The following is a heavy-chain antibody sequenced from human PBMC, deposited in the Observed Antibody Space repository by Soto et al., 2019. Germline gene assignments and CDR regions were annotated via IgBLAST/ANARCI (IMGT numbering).Heavy chain of an antibody. CDR3: ARELGYSGDY. D-gene: IGHD3-22*01. J-gene: IGHJ4*02. V-gene: IGHV3-30-3*01. CDR2: ISYDGSNK. CDR1: GFTFSSYA. Sequence: QVQLVESGGGVVQPGRSLRLSCAASGFTFSSYAMHWVRQAPGKGLEWVAVISYDGSNKYYADSVKGRFTISRDNSKNTLYLQMNSLRAEDTAVYYCARELGYSGDYWGQGTLVTVSS.